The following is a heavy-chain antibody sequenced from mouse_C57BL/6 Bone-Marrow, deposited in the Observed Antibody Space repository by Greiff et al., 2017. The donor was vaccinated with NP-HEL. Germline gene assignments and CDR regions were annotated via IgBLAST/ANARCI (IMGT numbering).Heavy chain of an antibody. J-gene: IGHJ3*01. V-gene: IGHV5-6*01. CDR3: ATLDYNGSSSWFAY. Sequence: EVKLVESGGDLVKPGGSLKLSCAASGFTFSSYGMSWVSQTPDKRLELVATISSGGSYTYSPDSVKGRFTISRDNTKNTLYLQVYRPKAEDTAMYYCATLDYNGSSSWFAYWGQGTLVTVSA. CDR1: GFTFSSYG. D-gene: IGHD1-1*01. CDR2: ISSGGSYT.